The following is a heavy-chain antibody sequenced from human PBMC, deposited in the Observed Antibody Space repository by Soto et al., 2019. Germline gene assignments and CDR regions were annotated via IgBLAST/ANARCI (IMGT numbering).Heavy chain of an antibody. CDR3: TTDQLITPYYYDSSGYYYGY. D-gene: IGHD3-22*01. J-gene: IGHJ4*02. CDR1: GFTFNNYG. Sequence: GGSLRLSCVASGFTFNNYGIHWVRQAPGKGLEWVTVISYDGNTKYYAAPVKGRFTISRDDSKNTLYLQMNSLKTEDTAVYYCTTDQLITPYYYDSSGYYYGYWGQGTLVTVSS. CDR2: ISYDGNTK. V-gene: IGHV3-30*03.